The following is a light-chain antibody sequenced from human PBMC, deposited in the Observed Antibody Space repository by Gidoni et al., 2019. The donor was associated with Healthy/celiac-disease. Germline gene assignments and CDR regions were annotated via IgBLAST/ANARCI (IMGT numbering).Light chain of an antibody. J-gene: IGKJ4*01. Sequence: DIVMTQSPDSLAGPLGERATINCKSSQSVLYSSNNKNYLAWYQQKPGQPPKRLLYCASTRESGVPDRFSGSGSGTDFTLTIRSLQAEDVAVYYCQQYYSTPLTFGGGTKVEIK. CDR2: CAS. CDR3: QQYYSTPLT. CDR1: QSVLYSSNNKNY. V-gene: IGKV4-1*01.